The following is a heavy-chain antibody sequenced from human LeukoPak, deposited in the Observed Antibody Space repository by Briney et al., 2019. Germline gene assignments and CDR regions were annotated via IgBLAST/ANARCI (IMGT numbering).Heavy chain of an antibody. V-gene: IGHV1-69*01. CDR2: IIPIFGTA. CDR3: ARDPYYYYYMDV. CDR1: GGTFSSYA. J-gene: IGHJ6*03. Sequence: SVKVSCKASGGTFSSYAISWVRQAPGQGLEWMGGIIPIFGTANYAQKFQGRVTITADESTSTAYMELSRLRSDDTAVYYCARDPYYYYYMDVWGKGTTVTVSS.